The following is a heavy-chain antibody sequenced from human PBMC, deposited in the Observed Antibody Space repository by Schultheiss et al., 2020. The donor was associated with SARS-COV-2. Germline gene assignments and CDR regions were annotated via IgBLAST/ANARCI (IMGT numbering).Heavy chain of an antibody. J-gene: IGHJ4*02. Sequence: SETLSLTCAVSGGSISSSNWWSWVRQPPGKGLEWIGEIYHSGSTNYNPSLKSRVTISVDTSMNQFSLQLSFVTAADTAVYYCAKGGYFDYWGQGTLVTVSS. CDR2: IYHSGST. CDR1: GGSISSSNW. D-gene: IGHD2-15*01. V-gene: IGHV4-4*02. CDR3: AKGGYFDY.